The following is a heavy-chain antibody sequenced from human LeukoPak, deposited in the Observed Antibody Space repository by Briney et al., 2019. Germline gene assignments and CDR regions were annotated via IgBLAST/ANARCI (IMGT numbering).Heavy chain of an antibody. V-gene: IGHV1-69*04. J-gene: IGHJ4*02. CDR3: ARSSTYSILDY. CDR1: GGTFSSYA. Sequence: GASVKVSCKASGGTFSSYAISWVRQAPGQGLEWMGRIIPILGIANYAQKFQGRVTITADKSTSTAYMELSGLRSEDTAVYYCARSSTYSILDYWGQGTLVTVSS. CDR2: IIPILGIA. D-gene: IGHD6-13*01.